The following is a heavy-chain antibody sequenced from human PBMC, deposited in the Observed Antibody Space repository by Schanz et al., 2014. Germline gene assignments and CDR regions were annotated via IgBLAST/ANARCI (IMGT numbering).Heavy chain of an antibody. D-gene: IGHD3-22*01. CDR2: INQSGTT. CDR3: ARGTRERLLLRSWQFAVDI. V-gene: IGHV4-34*02. CDR1: GGSFSSNY. Sequence: QVQLQQWGAGLLKPSETLSLTCAVYGGSFSSNYWSWIRQPPGKGLEWIGEINQSGTTNYNPSLKSRVTISVDTSKIQISLKWRSVTAADTAVYYCARGTRERLLLRSWQFAVDIWGQGTMVTVSS. J-gene: IGHJ3*02.